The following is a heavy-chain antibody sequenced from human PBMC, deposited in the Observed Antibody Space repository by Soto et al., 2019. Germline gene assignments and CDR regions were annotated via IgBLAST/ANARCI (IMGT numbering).Heavy chain of an antibody. D-gene: IGHD3-22*01. CDR2: IKPDGSEK. CDR1: GFTFSSYW. CDR3: ARGDYYDTSGPFSDAFDI. V-gene: IGHV3-7*04. J-gene: IGHJ3*02. Sequence: PGGSLRLSCAASGFTFSSYWMSWVRQAPGKGLEWVANIKPDGSEKWYVDSVKGRFTISRDNAKNSLYLQMNSLRVEDTAVYYCARGDYYDTSGPFSDAFDIWGQGTMVTVSS.